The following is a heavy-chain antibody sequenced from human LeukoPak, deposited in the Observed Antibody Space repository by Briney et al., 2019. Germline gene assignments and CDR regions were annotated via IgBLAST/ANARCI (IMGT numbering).Heavy chain of an antibody. D-gene: IGHD3-3*01. J-gene: IGHJ4*02. CDR1: GFTFSSYD. CDR3: AKGSDFWSGYFLDY. Sequence: GGSLRLSCAASGFTFSSYDMHWVRQAPGKGLEWVAVIWYDGSNKYYADSVKGRFTISRDNSKNTLYLQMNSLRAEDTAVYYCAKGSDFWSGYFLDYWGQGTLVTVSS. CDR2: IWYDGSNK. V-gene: IGHV3-33*06.